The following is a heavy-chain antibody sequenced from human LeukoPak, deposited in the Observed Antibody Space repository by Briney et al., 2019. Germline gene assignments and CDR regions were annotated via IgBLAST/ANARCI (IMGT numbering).Heavy chain of an antibody. CDR1: GYSINTAYY. D-gene: IGHD1-26*01. V-gene: IGHV4-38-2*02. Sequence: PSETLSLACTVSGYSINTAYYWGWIRQPPGKGLEWIGTISHSGSPYYNPSLKSRITISLDSSMNQFSLRLSSVTAADTAVYYCARGDRPWEFQHRGGKFDDWGQGTLVTVSS. CDR2: ISHSGSP. CDR3: ARGDRPWEFQHRGGKFDD. J-gene: IGHJ4*02.